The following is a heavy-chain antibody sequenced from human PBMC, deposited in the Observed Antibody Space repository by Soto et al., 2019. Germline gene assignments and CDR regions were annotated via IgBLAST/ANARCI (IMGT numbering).Heavy chain of an antibody. Sequence: QITLKESGPTLVKPTQTLTLTCTFSGFSLSTSGVGVGWIRQPPGKALEWLALIYWDDDKRYSPSLKSRLTIPKDTSKKHVVLTMTNMDPVDTATYYCAHMDSSGYYDNWGQGTLVTVSS. CDR2: IYWDDDK. J-gene: IGHJ4*02. D-gene: IGHD3-22*01. V-gene: IGHV2-5*02. CDR1: GFSLSTSGVG. CDR3: AHMDSSGYYDN.